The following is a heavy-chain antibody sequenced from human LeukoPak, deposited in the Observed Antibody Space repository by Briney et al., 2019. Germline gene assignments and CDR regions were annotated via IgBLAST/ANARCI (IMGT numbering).Heavy chain of an antibody. CDR3: ARAPLGDSGSYYGDGFDY. D-gene: IGHD1-26*01. J-gene: IGHJ4*02. Sequence: PSETLSLTCTVSGGSISSGDYYWSWIRQPPGKGLEWIGYIYYSGSTYYNPSLKSRVTISVDTSKNQFSLKLSSVTAADTAVYYCARAPLGDSGSYYGDGFDYWGQGTLVTVSS. CDR2: IYYSGST. V-gene: IGHV4-30-4*01. CDR1: GGSISSGDYY.